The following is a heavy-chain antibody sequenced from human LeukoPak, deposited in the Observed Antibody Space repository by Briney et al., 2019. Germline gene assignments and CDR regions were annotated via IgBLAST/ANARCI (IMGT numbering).Heavy chain of an antibody. V-gene: IGHV4-34*01. CDR2: INHSGST. J-gene: IGHJ4*02. Sequence: SETLSLTCAVYGGSFSGYYWSWIRQPPGKGLEWIGEINHSGSTNYNPSLKSRVTISVDTSKNQFSLKLSSVTAADTAVYYCARHAVDYYDSSGYLDYWGQGTLVTVSS. CDR1: GGSFSGYY. D-gene: IGHD3-22*01. CDR3: ARHAVDYYDSSGYLDY.